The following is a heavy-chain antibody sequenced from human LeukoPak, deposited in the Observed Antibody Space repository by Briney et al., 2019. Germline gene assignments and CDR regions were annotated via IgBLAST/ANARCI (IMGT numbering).Heavy chain of an antibody. J-gene: IGHJ6*02. Sequence: PGGSLRLSCAASGFTFSSYAMHWVRQAPGKGLEWVAVISYDGSNKYYADSVKGRFAISRDNSKNTLYLQMSSLRAEDTAVYYCARDTLQLVLDYYYGMDVWGQGTTVTVSS. D-gene: IGHD6-13*01. CDR3: ARDTLQLVLDYYYGMDV. V-gene: IGHV3-30*09. CDR2: ISYDGSNK. CDR1: GFTFSSYA.